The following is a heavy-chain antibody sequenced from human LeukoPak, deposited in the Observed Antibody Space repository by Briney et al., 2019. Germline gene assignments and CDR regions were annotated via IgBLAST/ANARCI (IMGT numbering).Heavy chain of an antibody. J-gene: IGHJ2*01. CDR2: ISSSSSYI. D-gene: IGHD5-18*01. V-gene: IGHV3-21*01. Sequence: GVSLRLSCAASGFTFSSYSMNWVRQAPGKGLEWVSSISSSSSYIYYADSVKGRFTIPRDNPKNSLYLQMNSLRGEDTDVYYCAGAYYVGYSYGRNHYWYFDLWGRGTLVTVSS. CDR3: AGAYYVGYSYGRNHYWYFDL. CDR1: GFTFSSYS.